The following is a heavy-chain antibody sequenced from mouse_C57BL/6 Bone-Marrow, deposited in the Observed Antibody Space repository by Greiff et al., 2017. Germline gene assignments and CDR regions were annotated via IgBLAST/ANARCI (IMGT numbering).Heavy chain of an antibody. D-gene: IGHD2-4*01. V-gene: IGHV1-50*01. J-gene: IGHJ3*01. CDR1: GYTFTSYW. Sequence: QVQLQQPGAELVKPGASVKLSCKASGYTFTSYWMQWVKQRPGQGLEWIGELDPSDGYTNYNQKFKGKATLTVDPSSGTAYMQLSSLTSEDSAVYYCAREGDDYDGFAYWGQGSLVTVAA. CDR3: AREGDDYDGFAY. CDR2: LDPSDGYT.